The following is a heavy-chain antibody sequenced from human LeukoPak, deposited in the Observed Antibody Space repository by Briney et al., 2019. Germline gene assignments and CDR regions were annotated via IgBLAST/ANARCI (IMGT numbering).Heavy chain of an antibody. J-gene: IGHJ4*02. V-gene: IGHV3-23*01. CDR3: AKANYYDSSGYYENLDS. CDR1: GFIFSSNA. D-gene: IGHD3-22*01. Sequence: GGSLRLSCAASGFIFSSNAMSWVRQAPGKGLEWVSAISGSGGSTYYADSVKGRFTISRDNSKNTLYLQMNSLRAEDTAVYYCAKANYYDSSGYYENLDSWGQGTLVTVSS. CDR2: ISGSGGST.